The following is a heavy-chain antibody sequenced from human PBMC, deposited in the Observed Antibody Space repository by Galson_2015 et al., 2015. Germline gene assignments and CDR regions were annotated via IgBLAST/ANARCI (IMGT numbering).Heavy chain of an antibody. CDR1: GYSISSGYY. CDR3: VSNDYGDPYYFDY. D-gene: IGHD4-17*01. Sequence: ETLSLTCAVSGYSISSGYYWGWIRQPPGKGLEWIGSIYHSGSTYYNPSLKSRVTISVDTSKNQFSLKLSSVTAADTAVYYCVSNDYGDPYYFDYWGQGTLVTVSS. V-gene: IGHV4-38-2*01. CDR2: IYHSGST. J-gene: IGHJ4*02.